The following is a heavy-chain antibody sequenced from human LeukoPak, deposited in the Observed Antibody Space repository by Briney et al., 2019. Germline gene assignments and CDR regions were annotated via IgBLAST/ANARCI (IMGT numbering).Heavy chain of an antibody. D-gene: IGHD5-18*01. CDR3: ARRAKYSYGYLLFDY. CDR1: GGSFSGYY. CDR2: INHSGST. J-gene: IGHJ4*02. Sequence: SETLSLTCAVYGGSFSGYYWSWIRQPPGKGLEWIGEINHSGSTNYNPPLKSRVTISVDTSKNQFSLRLSSVTAADTAVYYCARRAKYSYGYLLFDYWGQGTLVTVSS. V-gene: IGHV4-34*01.